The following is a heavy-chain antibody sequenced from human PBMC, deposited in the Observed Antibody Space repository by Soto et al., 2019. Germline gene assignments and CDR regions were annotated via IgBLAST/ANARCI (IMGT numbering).Heavy chain of an antibody. CDR2: INYNRRT. CDR3: TSSIEGWYHGGYYNGMDA. CDR1: GCSVSSGSYY. Sequence: QVQLQESVPGLVNPSETLSLTCTVSGCSVSSGSYYWCWLRQPPGKRLEWIGYINYNRRTNYDPPLTSRVALSVATCKRHFYLKLSSVTASPTAVYYCTSSIEGWYHGGYYNGMDAWGQGTTLRVSS. D-gene: IGHD2-15*01. J-gene: IGHJ6*02. V-gene: IGHV4-61*01.